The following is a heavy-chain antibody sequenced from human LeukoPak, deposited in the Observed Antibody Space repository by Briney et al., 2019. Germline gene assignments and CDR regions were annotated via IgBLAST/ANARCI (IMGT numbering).Heavy chain of an antibody. CDR1: GGTFSSYA. D-gene: IGHD3-3*01. Sequence: SVKVSCKASGGTFSSYAISWVGQAPGQGLEWMGGIIPIFGTANYAQKFQGRVTITADESTSTAYMELSSLRSEDTAVYYCARDGRRITIFGVVISGYYYYGMDVWGQGTTVTVSS. J-gene: IGHJ6*02. CDR2: IIPIFGTA. V-gene: IGHV1-69*01. CDR3: ARDGRRITIFGVVISGYYYYGMDV.